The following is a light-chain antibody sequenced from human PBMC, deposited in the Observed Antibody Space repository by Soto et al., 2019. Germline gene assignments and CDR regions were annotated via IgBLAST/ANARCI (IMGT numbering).Light chain of an antibody. CDR1: HSISNY. V-gene: IGKV1-39*01. J-gene: IGKJ2*01. CDR2: AVS. Sequence: DIQLPQSPSSLSASVGDRVTITCRASHSISNYLNWYQQQPGKAPKLLIYAVSTLQVGVPPRFSGSGSGTYFTLTISSLQPEAFATYYCQQSYNTPQTIGRGTKLEIK. CDR3: QQSYNTPQT.